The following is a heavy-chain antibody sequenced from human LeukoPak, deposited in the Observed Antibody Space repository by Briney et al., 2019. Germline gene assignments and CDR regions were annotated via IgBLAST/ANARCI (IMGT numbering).Heavy chain of an antibody. CDR1: AFTFSSYA. CDR3: TTDKYTVSSGYYFYFDY. J-gene: IGHJ4*02. Sequence: PGGSLRLSCAASAFTFSSYAMHWVRQAPGKGLEYVSAISSNGGSTYYANSVKGRFTISRDNSKNTLYLQMGSLRAEDMAVYYWTTDKYTVSSGYYFYFDYWGQGTLVTVSS. D-gene: IGHD3-22*01. CDR2: ISSNGGST. V-gene: IGHV3-64*01.